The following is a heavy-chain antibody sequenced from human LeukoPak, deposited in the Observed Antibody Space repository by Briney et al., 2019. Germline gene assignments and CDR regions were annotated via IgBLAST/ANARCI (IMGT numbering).Heavy chain of an antibody. D-gene: IGHD3-22*01. CDR2: INSDGSST. Sequence: GGSLRLSCAASGFTFSSYSMNWVRHAPGKGLVWVSRINSDGSSTSYADSVKGRFTISRDNAKNTLYLQMNSLRAEDTAVYYCARAMIVVSNQFDYWGQGTLVTVSS. V-gene: IGHV3-74*01. CDR1: GFTFSSYS. CDR3: ARAMIVVSNQFDY. J-gene: IGHJ4*02.